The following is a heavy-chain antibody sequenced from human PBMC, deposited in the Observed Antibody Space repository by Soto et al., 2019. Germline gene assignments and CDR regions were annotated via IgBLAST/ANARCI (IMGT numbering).Heavy chain of an antibody. CDR2: MNPNSGNT. J-gene: IGHJ6*02. CDR1: GYTFTSYD. V-gene: IGHV1-8*01. Sequence: AASVKVSCKASGYTFTSYDINWVRQATGQGLEWMGWMNPNSGNTGYAQKFQGRVTMTRNTSISTAYMELSSLRSEDTAVYYCARESGLYGSGSYYYYYYYGMDVWGQGTTVTVSS. CDR3: ARESGLYGSGSYYYYYYYGMDV. D-gene: IGHD3-10*01.